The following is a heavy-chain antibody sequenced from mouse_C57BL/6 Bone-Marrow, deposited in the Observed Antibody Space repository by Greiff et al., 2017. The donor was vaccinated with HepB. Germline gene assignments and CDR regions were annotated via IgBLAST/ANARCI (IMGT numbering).Heavy chain of an antibody. D-gene: IGHD4-1*01. V-gene: IGHV5-4*01. Sequence: EVQRVESGGGLVKPGGSLKLSCAASGFTFSSYAMSWVRQTPEKRLEWVATISDGGSYTYYPDNVKGRFTISRDNAKNNLYLQMSHLKSEDTAMYYCARGGGTGTGFAYWGQGTLVTVSA. CDR3: ARGGGTGTGFAY. CDR1: GFTFSSYA. CDR2: ISDGGSYT. J-gene: IGHJ3*01.